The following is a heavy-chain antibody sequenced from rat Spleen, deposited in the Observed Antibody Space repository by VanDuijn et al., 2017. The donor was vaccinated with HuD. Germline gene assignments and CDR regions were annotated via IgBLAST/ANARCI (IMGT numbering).Heavy chain of an antibody. V-gene: IGHV2-30*01. CDR3: TGASHSPGVMDA. CDR1: GFSLTSYN. D-gene: IGHD1-4*01. CDR2: IWTGGST. Sequence: QVQLKESGPGLVQPSQTLSLTCTVSGFSLTSYNVHWVRQPTGKGLEWMGIIWTGGSTDYNSALKSRLSISRDTSKSQVFLKMNSLQTEDTAIYFCTGASHSPGVMDAWGQGASVTVSS. J-gene: IGHJ4*01.